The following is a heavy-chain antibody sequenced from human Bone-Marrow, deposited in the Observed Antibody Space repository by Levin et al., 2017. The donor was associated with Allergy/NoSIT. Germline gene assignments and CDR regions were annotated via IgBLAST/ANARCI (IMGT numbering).Heavy chain of an antibody. J-gene: IGHJ4*02. D-gene: IGHD3-10*01. CDR1: GFTFSSYA. CDR2: ISGSGGST. CDR3: AKRSGVGGSGSYYVDY. V-gene: IGHV3-23*01. Sequence: GGSLRLSCAASGFTFSSYAMSWVRQAPGKGLEWVSAISGSGGSTYYADSVKGRFTISRDNSKNTLYLQMNSLRAEDTAVYYCAKRSGVGGSGSYYVDYWGQGTLVTVSS.